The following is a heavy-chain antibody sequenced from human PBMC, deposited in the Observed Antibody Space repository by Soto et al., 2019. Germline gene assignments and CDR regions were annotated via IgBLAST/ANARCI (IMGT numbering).Heavy chain of an antibody. V-gene: IGHV4-39*01. CDR1: GGSISSSSYY. Sequence: SETLSLTCTVSGGSISSSSYYWGWIRQPPGKGLEWIGSIYYSGSTYYNPSLKSRVTISVDTSKNQFSLKLSSVTAADTAVYYCATELELYYMDVWGKGTTVTVSS. D-gene: IGHD1-26*01. J-gene: IGHJ6*03. CDR2: IYYSGST. CDR3: ATELELYYMDV.